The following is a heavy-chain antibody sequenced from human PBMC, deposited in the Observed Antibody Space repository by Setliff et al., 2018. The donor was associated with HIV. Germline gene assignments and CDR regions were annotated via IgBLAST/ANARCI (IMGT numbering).Heavy chain of an antibody. CDR3: ARGRWLQSFDY. V-gene: IGHV1-69*06. D-gene: IGHD5-12*01. J-gene: IGHJ4*02. CDR2: IIPMFGTA. Sequence: SVKVSCKASGYTFTNYGVNWVRQAPGQGLEWMGRIIPMFGTANYAQKFQSRVTMTEDTSTDTAYMELSSLRSEDTAVYYCARGRWLQSFDYWGQGTLITVSS. CDR1: GYTFTNYG.